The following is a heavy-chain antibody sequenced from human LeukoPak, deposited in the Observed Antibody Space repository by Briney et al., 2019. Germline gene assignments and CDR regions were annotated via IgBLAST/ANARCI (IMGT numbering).Heavy chain of an antibody. Sequence: PSETLSLTCAVYGGSFSTYYWSWIRQSPGKGLEWIGYIYYTETSYNPSLKSRVTISADTSKNQFSLKLYSVTAADTAVYYCATRKLGNDYWGQGTLVTVSS. D-gene: IGHD7-27*01. J-gene: IGHJ4*02. CDR3: ATRKLGNDY. CDR2: IYYTET. V-gene: IGHV4-59*01. CDR1: GGSFSTYY.